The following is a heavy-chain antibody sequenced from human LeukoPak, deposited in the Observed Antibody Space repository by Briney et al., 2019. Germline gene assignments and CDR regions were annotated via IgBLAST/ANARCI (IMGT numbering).Heavy chain of an antibody. D-gene: IGHD2/OR15-2a*01. J-gene: IGHJ4*02. CDR3: ARDARHCTSSSCYSFYLDS. Sequence: ASVKVSCTASGYTFTGYYIHWVRQAPGQGLDWMGWMNPNSGDTKYAQKFQGRVTMTRDTSISTGYMELKWLRSDDTAVYYCARDARHCTSSSCYSFYLDSWGQGTLVTVSS. CDR1: GYTFTGYY. V-gene: IGHV1-2*02. CDR2: MNPNSGDT.